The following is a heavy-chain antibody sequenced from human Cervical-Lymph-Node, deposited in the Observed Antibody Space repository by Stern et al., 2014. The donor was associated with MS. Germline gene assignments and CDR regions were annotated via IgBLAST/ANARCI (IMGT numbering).Heavy chain of an antibody. J-gene: IGHJ6*02. CDR3: ARGGRDYFYYYYGMDA. V-gene: IGHV1-69*01. CDR2: IIPLFGTT. D-gene: IGHD2/OR15-2a*01. CDR1: GGTFTRHA. Sequence: VQLVESGAEVKKPGSSVKVSCKGSGGTFTRHAFGWVRQAPGQGLEWMGGIIPLFGTTDYTQQFQARVTINADESTSTVYMELSSLRSDDTAVYFCARGGRDYFYYYYGMDAWGQGTTVTVSS.